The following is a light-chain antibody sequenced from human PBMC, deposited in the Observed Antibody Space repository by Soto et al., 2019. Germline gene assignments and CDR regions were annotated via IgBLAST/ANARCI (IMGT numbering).Light chain of an antibody. J-gene: IGKJ1*01. CDR1: QSVSSN. CDR3: QQYNYWPRT. V-gene: IGKV3-15*01. Sequence: EIVVTQSPATLSVSPGERATLSCRASQSVSSNLAWYQQKPGQAPRLLIYGASTRATGFPARFSGSGSGTEFTLTISSLQSEDFAVYYCQQYNYWPRTFGQGTKVDIK. CDR2: GAS.